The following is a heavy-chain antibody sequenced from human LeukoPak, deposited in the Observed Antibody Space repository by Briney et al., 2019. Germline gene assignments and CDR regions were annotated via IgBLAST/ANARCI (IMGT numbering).Heavy chain of an antibody. Sequence: PGRSLRLSCAASGFTFSSYSMNWVRQAPGKGLEWVSSISSSSSYIYYADSVKGRFTISRDNAKNSLYLQMNSLRAEDTAVYYCARVTGRSVVVPAAISNWGQGTLVTVSS. V-gene: IGHV3-21*01. CDR1: GFTFSSYS. CDR2: ISSSSSYI. CDR3: ARVTGRSVVVPAAISN. J-gene: IGHJ4*02. D-gene: IGHD2-2*01.